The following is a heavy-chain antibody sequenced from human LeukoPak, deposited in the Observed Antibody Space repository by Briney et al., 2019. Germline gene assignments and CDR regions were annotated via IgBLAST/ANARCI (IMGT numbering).Heavy chain of an antibody. CDR2: ISGSGGST. V-gene: IGHV3-23*01. J-gene: IGHJ3*02. D-gene: IGHD4-17*01. CDR3: STTYGDYLPGAFDI. Sequence: GGSLRLSCAASGFTFSSYAMSWVRQAPGKGLEWVSAISGSGGSTYYADSVKGRFTISRDNSKNTLNLQMNSLRAEDTAVYYCSTTYGDYLPGAFDIWGQGTTVTVSS. CDR1: GFTFSSYA.